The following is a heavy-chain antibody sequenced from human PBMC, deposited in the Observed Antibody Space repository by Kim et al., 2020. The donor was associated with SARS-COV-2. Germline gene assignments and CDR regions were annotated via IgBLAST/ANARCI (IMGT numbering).Heavy chain of an antibody. CDR3: ARGAVTNLYYYYGMDV. CDR1: GGTFSSYA. D-gene: IGHD4-17*01. Sequence: SVKVSCKASGGTFSSYAISWVRQAPGQGLEWMGGIIPIFGTANYAQKFQGRVTITADESTSTAYMELSSLRSEDTAVYYCARGAVTNLYYYYGMDVWGQGTTVTVSS. V-gene: IGHV1-69*13. J-gene: IGHJ6*02. CDR2: IIPIFGTA.